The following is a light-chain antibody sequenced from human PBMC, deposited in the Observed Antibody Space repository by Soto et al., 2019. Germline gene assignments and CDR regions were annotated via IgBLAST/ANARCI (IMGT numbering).Light chain of an antibody. V-gene: IGLV2-11*01. CDR1: SSAIGTYNY. J-gene: IGLJ2*01. CDR2: DVS. CDR3: CSYAGSYTVS. Sequence: QYVLTQPRSVSGSPGQSVTISCTGTSSAIGTYNYVSWYQQHPGKAPKLMIFDVSKRPSGVPDRFSGSKSGNTASLTISGLQAEDEADYHCCSYAGSYTVSFGGGTKLTVL.